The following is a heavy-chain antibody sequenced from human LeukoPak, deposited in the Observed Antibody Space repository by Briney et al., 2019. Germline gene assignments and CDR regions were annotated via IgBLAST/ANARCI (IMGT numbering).Heavy chain of an antibody. CDR3: ARDEQWLAKYCYMDV. J-gene: IGHJ6*03. CDR2: ISSSSSYI. Sequence: PGGSLRLSCAASGFTFSSYSMNWVRQAPGKGLEWVSSISSSSSYIYYADSVKGRFTISRDNAKNSLYLQMNSLRAEDTAVYYCARDEQWLAKYCYMDVWGKGTTVTVSS. CDR1: GFTFSSYS. D-gene: IGHD6-19*01. V-gene: IGHV3-21*01.